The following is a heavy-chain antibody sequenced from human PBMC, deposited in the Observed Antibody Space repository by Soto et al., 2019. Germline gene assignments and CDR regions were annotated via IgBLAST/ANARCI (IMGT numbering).Heavy chain of an antibody. Sequence: PGGSLRLSCAASGFTFSRYYMNWVRQAPGKGLEWVSSISTTSTYTHYADSLKGRFTISSDNAKKLLYLELDSLRAEDTAVYYCARDDGVSSTNVNSFDIWGQGTKVTVSS. CDR3: ARDDGVSSTNVNSFDI. CDR1: GFTFSRYY. V-gene: IGHV3-21*01. CDR2: ISTTSTYT. J-gene: IGHJ3*02. D-gene: IGHD2-2*01.